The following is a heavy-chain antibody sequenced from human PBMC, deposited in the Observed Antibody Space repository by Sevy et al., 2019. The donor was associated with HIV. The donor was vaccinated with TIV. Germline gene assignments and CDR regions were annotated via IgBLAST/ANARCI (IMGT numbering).Heavy chain of an antibody. CDR2: ISGSSNYI. CDR3: ARGPPDGSYDYFDY. CDR1: GFTFSSYS. V-gene: IGHV3-21*06. Sequence: GGSLRLSCAASGFTFSSYSMNWVRQAPGKGLEWVSSISGSSNYIYYAESVKGRFIISRDNAKNTLYLQMNRLRADDTAVYYCARGPPDGSYDYFDYWGQGTLVTVSS. J-gene: IGHJ4*02. D-gene: IGHD1-26*01.